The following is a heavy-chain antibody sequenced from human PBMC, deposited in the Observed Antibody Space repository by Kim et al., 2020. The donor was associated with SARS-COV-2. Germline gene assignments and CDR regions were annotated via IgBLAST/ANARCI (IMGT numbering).Heavy chain of an antibody. CDR3: ARLTMLVFDY. CDR2: IYYSGST. CDR1: GGSISSSSYY. Sequence: SETLSLTCTVSGGSISSSSYYWGWIRQPPGKGLEWIGSIYYSGSTYYNPSLKSRVTISVDTSKNQFSLKLSSVTAADTAVYYCARLTMLVFDYWGQGTLVTVSS. J-gene: IGHJ4*02. V-gene: IGHV4-39*01. D-gene: IGHD2-2*01.